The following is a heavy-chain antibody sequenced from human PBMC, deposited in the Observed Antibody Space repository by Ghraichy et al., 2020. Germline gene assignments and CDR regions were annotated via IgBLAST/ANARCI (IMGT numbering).Heavy chain of an antibody. CDR2: IYYSGST. Sequence: SETLSLTCTVSGGSISSYYWSWIRQPPGKGLEWIGYIYYSGSTNYNPSLKSRVTISVDTSKNQFSLKLSSVTTADTAVYYCAREDQGGMDVWGQGTTVTVYS. V-gene: IGHV4-59*01. D-gene: IGHD2-2*01. J-gene: IGHJ6*02. CDR1: GGSISSYY. CDR3: AREDQGGMDV.